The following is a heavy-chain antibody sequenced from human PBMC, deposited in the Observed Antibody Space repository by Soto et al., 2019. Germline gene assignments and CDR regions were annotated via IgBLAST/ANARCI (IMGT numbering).Heavy chain of an antibody. CDR2: IIPILGIA. Sequence: QVQLVQSGAEVKKPGSSVKVSCKASGGTFSSYTISWVRQAPGQGLEWMGRIIPILGIANYAQKFQGRGTITADKATSTAYMELSSLRSEDTAVHDCARGGTIFRTDYWGQGTLVTVSS. CDR3: ARGGTIFRTDY. V-gene: IGHV1-69*02. J-gene: IGHJ4*02. D-gene: IGHD3-9*01. CDR1: GGTFSSYT.